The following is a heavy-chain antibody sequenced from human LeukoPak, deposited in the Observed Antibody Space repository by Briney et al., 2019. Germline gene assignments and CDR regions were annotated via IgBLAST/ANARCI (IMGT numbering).Heavy chain of an antibody. CDR2: IIPILGIA. J-gene: IGHJ4*02. CDR1: GGTFSSYA. Sequence: SVKVSCKASGGTFSSYAISWVRQAPGQGLEWMGRIIPILGIANYAQKFQGRVTITADKSTSTAYMELSSLRSEDTAVYYCAREPDCSGGSCSDYWGQGTLVTVSS. D-gene: IGHD2-15*01. CDR3: AREPDCSGGSCSDY. V-gene: IGHV1-69*04.